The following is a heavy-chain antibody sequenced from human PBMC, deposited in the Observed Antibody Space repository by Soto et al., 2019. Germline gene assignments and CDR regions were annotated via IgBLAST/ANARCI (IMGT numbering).Heavy chain of an antibody. Sequence: VQLVESGGGVVRPGRSLRLSCAASGFSFSVYPMNWVRQAPGKGMEWVAFISFDGSKTYYSDSVKGRLTISRDNSKNTVSLQMNNLKPGDAAVYHCANLLNVAAAGTPHYYGVDVWGQGTTVNVS. CDR2: ISFDGSKT. V-gene: IGHV3-30*04. J-gene: IGHJ6*02. CDR3: ANLLNVAAAGTPHYYGVDV. CDR1: GFSFSVYP. D-gene: IGHD6-13*01.